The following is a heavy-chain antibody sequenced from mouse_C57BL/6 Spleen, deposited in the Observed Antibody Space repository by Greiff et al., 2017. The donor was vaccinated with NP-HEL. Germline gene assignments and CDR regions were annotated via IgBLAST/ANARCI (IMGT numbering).Heavy chain of an antibody. J-gene: IGHJ2*01. V-gene: IGHV1-26*01. CDR1: GYTFTDYY. CDR2: INPNNGGT. Sequence: VQLQQSGPELVKPGASVKISCKASGYTFTDYYMNWVKQSHGKSLEWIGDINPNNGGTSYNQKFKGKATLTVDKSSSTAYMELRSLTSEDSAVYYCARSGSTMVTYFDYWGQGTTLTVSS. CDR3: ARSGSTMVTYFDY. D-gene: IGHD2-2*01.